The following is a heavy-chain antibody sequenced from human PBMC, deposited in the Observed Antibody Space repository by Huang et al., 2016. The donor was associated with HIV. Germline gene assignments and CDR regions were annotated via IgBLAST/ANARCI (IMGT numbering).Heavy chain of an antibody. Sequence: EVQLVESGGGLVKPGESLRLSCTASGFIFSDFTLNWVRQAPGKGRECVSCISGRSTYMYYGDSVKGRFTISRDNSKKSLFLQMSNVTAEDTALYYCARDGKVTPFDYWGQGTLVTVSS. D-gene: IGHD2-21*02. J-gene: IGHJ4*02. CDR1: GFIFSDFT. V-gene: IGHV3-21*01. CDR2: ISGRSTYM. CDR3: ARDGKVTPFDY.